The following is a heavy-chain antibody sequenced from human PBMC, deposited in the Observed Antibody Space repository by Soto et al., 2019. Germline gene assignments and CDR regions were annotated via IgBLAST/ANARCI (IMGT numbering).Heavy chain of an antibody. J-gene: IGHJ4*02. Sequence: QVQLVESGGGVVQPGGSLRLSCAVSGFTFSSYAMHWVRRAPGKGLEWVAVISYDGSNKYYADSVKGRFTISRDNSKNTLYLQMNSLRAEDTAVYYCARHRSSWYCIDYWGQGTLVTVFS. CDR3: ARHRSSWYCIDY. V-gene: IGHV3-30-3*01. CDR2: ISYDGSNK. D-gene: IGHD6-13*01. CDR1: GFTFSSYA.